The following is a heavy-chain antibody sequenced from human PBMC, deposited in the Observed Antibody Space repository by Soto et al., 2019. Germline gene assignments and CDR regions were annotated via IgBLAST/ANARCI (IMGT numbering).Heavy chain of an antibody. D-gene: IGHD6-19*01. J-gene: IGHJ6*02. CDR1: GGSFSCYY. Sequence: SETLSLTCAVYGGSFSCYYWSWIRQPPGKGLEWIGEINHSGSTNYNPSLKSRVTISVDTSKNQFSLKLSSVTAADTAVYYCARVSGWPGRDVWGQGTTVTV. V-gene: IGHV4-34*01. CDR3: ARVSGWPGRDV. CDR2: INHSGST.